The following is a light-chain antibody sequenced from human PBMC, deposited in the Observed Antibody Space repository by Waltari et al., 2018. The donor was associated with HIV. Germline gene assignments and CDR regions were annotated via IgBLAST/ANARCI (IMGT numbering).Light chain of an antibody. CDR1: STDFTNFNY. V-gene: IGLV2-14*01. CDR3: CSYTTTSTLV. Sequence: QSALTQPASVSGSPGQTISISCAATSTDFTNFNYVSWYQRRPDKAPKLLIFEVTHRPSGLSDRFSGSKSGNTATLTISGLQAEDEGDYFCCSYTTTSTLVFGGGTTVTVL. CDR2: EVT. J-gene: IGLJ2*01.